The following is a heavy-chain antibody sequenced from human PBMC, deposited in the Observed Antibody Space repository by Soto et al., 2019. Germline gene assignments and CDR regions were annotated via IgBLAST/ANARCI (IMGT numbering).Heavy chain of an antibody. V-gene: IGHV3-21*01. Sequence: GGSLRLSCAASGLTLNNYKINWVRQAPGKGLEWVSSISSSGSYIYYADSVKGRFTISRDNAKNSLYLQMNSLRAEDTAVYYCARDSRHYYYGMDVWGQGTTVTVSS. CDR3: ARDSRHYYYGMDV. CDR1: GLTLNNYK. J-gene: IGHJ6*02. CDR2: ISSSGSYI.